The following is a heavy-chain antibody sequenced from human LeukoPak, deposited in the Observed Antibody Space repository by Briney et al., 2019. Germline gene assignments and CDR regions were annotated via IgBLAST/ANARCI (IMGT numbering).Heavy chain of an antibody. CDR3: GREGVAGTGLDY. J-gene: IGHJ4*01. V-gene: IGHV1-46*01. D-gene: IGHD6-13*01. CDR1: GYTFSIYN. Sequence: ASVKVACKASGYTFSIYNMHWERQAPGQGLEWMGIINPSGGTSYAQKLQGRITMTRDTSTSTLYMELSRLKSEDTAVYYCGREGVAGTGLDYWGQGTLVTVSS. CDR2: INPSGGT.